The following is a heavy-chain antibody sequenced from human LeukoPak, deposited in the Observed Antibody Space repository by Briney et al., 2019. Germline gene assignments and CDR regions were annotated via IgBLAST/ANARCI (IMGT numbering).Heavy chain of an antibody. CDR1: GFTFSDYG. CDR2: ISSSSSYI. Sequence: GGSLRLSCAAAGFTFSDYGMNWVRQAPGKGLEWVSSISSSSSYIYYADSVKGRFTISRDNAKNSLYLQMNSLRAEDTAVYYCARPGGYDSSGYDYWGQGTLVTVSS. J-gene: IGHJ4*02. CDR3: ARPGGYDSSGYDY. V-gene: IGHV3-21*01. D-gene: IGHD3-22*01.